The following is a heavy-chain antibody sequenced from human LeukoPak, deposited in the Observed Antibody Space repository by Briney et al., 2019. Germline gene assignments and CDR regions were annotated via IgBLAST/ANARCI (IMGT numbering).Heavy chain of an antibody. CDR3: ARLPTPTSSSWYFFHY. Sequence: GESLKISCKGSGYSFTSYWIGWVRQMPGKGLEWMGIIYPGDSDTRYSPSFQGQVTISADKSISTAYLQWSSLKASDTAMYYCARLPTPTSSSWYFFHYWGQGTLVTVSS. CDR1: GYSFTSYW. CDR2: IYPGDSDT. J-gene: IGHJ4*02. V-gene: IGHV5-51*01. D-gene: IGHD6-13*01.